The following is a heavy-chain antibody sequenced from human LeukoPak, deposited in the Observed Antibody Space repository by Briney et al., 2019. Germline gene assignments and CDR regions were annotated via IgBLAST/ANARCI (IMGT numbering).Heavy chain of an antibody. CDR2: IIPIFGTA. J-gene: IGHJ5*02. D-gene: IGHD2-2*01. CDR3: ARSSYCSSTSCYAGRDWFDP. Sequence: SGKVSCKASGGTFSSYAISWVRQAPGQGLEWMGGIIPIFGTANYAQKLQGRVTITADKSTSTAYMELSSLRSEDTAVYYCARSSYCSSTSCYAGRDWFDPWGQGTLVTVSS. V-gene: IGHV1-69*06. CDR1: GGTFSSYA.